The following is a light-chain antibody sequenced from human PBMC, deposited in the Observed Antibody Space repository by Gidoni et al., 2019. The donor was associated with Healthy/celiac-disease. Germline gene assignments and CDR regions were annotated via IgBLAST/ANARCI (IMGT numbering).Light chain of an antibody. J-gene: IGKJ4*01. CDR2: AAS. CDR3: QQSYSTPT. V-gene: IGKV1-39*01. CDR1: QSISSY. Sequence: DIQMNQSPSSLSASVGDRVTITCRASQSISSYLNWYQQKPGKAPKLLIYAASSLHSGVPSRFSGSVSGTDFTLPLSSLQPADFATYYCQQSYSTPTFGGGTKVEIK.